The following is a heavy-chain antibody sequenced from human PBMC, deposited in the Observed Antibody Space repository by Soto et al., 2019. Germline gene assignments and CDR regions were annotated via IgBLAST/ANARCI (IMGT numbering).Heavy chain of an antibody. J-gene: IGHJ4*02. Sequence: SETLSLTCTVSGGSVSSGSYYWSWIRQPPGKGLEWFGYIYYSGSTNYNPSLKSRVTISVDTSKNQFSLKLSSVTAGDTAVYYCARVHTTYGDYDYWGQGTLVTVSS. D-gene: IGHD4-17*01. CDR3: ARVHTTYGDYDY. CDR1: GGSVSSGSYY. V-gene: IGHV4-61*01. CDR2: IYYSGST.